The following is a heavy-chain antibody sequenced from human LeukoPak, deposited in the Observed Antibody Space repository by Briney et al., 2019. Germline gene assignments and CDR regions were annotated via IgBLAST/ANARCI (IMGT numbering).Heavy chain of an antibody. V-gene: IGHV3-48*03. D-gene: IGHD3-10*01. Sequence: GGSLRLSCAASGFTFSSYEMNWVRQAPGKGLKWVSYISSSGSTIYYADSVKGRFTISRDNAKNSLYLQMNSLRAEDTAVYYCARDDKGSGSYYKDYYYYGMDVWGQGTTVTVSS. CDR1: GFTFSSYE. CDR2: ISSSGSTI. J-gene: IGHJ6*02. CDR3: ARDDKGSGSYYKDYYYYGMDV.